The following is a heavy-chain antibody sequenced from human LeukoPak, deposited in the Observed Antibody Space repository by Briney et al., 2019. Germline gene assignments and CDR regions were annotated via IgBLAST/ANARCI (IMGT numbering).Heavy chain of an antibody. CDR2: INPNSGGT. D-gene: IGHD6-19*01. V-gene: IGHV1-2*02. J-gene: IGHJ4*02. Sequence: ASVKVSCKASGYTFTAYYMHWVRQAPGQGLEWMGWINPNSGGTNYAQKFQGRVTMTRDTSISTAYMELSRLRSDDTAVYYCARGLWGEWLVLHYWGQGTLVTVSS. CDR3: ARGLWGEWLVLHY. CDR1: GYTFTAYY.